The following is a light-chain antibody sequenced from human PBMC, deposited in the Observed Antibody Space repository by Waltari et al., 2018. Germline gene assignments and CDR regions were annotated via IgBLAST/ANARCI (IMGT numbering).Light chain of an antibody. CDR3: QQYNNWPPLFT. CDR2: GAS. Sequence: EIVMTQSPATLSVSPGERATLSCRASQGVSSNLAWYQQKPGQAPRLLIYGASTRATGIPARFSGSGSGTEFTLTISSMQSEDFAVYYCQQYNNWPPLFTFGPGTKVDIK. J-gene: IGKJ3*01. V-gene: IGKV3-15*01. CDR1: QGVSSN.